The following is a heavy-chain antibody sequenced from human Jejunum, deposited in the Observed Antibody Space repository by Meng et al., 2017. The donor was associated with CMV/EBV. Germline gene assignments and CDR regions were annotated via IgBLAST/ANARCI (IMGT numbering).Heavy chain of an antibody. CDR3: GRDSMKGGGFDC. V-gene: IGHV3-72*01. Sequence: SGFTFSCHQLGWVRQPPGKGLEWVSRIKTKANSYITKYAASVRGRFTISRDDSKNSLYLQMNSLKTEDTAVYYCGRDSMKGGGFDCWGQGILVTVSS. D-gene: IGHD3-10*01. CDR2: IKTKANSYIT. J-gene: IGHJ4*02. CDR1: GFTFSCHQ.